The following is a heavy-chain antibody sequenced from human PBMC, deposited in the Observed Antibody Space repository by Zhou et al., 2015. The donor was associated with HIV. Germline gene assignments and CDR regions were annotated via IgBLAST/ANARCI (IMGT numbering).Heavy chain of an antibody. CDR2: IIPILGIA. CDR1: GGTFSSYT. Sequence: QVQLVQSGAEVKKPGSSVKVSCKASGGTFSSYTISWVRQAPGQGLEWMGRIIPILGIANYAQKFQGRVTITADKSTSTAYMELSSLRSEDTAVYYCARAWGKCSSTSCHHIRYFDYWGQGTLVTVSS. D-gene: IGHD2-2*01. V-gene: IGHV1-69*02. J-gene: IGHJ4*02. CDR3: ARAWGKCSSTSCHHIRYFDY.